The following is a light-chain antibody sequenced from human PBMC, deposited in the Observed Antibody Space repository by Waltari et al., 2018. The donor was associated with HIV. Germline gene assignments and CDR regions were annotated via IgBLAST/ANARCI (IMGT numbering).Light chain of an antibody. CDR3: QQYHTNPYT. Sequence: DIQLTQSPSPLTASAGDSVLITCRASASISSWLAWYQQKPGKAPKLLIYKASSLESGVPSRFSGSASGTEFSLTISSLQPDDFATYYCQQYHTNPYTFGQGTKMEI. J-gene: IGKJ2*01. CDR2: KAS. CDR1: ASISSW. V-gene: IGKV1-5*03.